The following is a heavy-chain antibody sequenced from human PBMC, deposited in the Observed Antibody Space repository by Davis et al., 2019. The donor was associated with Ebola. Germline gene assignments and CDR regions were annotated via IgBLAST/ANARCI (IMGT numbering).Heavy chain of an antibody. CDR2: IYYTGAT. Sequence: SETLSLTCTVSGGSVSSGSYYWSWIRQPPGKGLEWIGYIYYTGATNYHPSLKSRVTISVDTSKNQFSLRVTSVTAADMAVYYCVRDLFPNKFDPWGQGTLVTVSS. V-gene: IGHV4-61*01. J-gene: IGHJ5*02. D-gene: IGHD1/OR15-1a*01. CDR1: GGSVSSGSYY. CDR3: VRDLFPNKFDP.